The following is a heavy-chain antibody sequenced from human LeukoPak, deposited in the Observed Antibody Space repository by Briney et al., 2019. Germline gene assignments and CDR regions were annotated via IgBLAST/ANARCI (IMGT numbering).Heavy chain of an antibody. Sequence: GGSLRLSCAASGFTFSSYGMHWVRQAPGKGLEWVAVMSYDGSDKHYGDSVKGRFIISRDNSKDTLYLHYCARGTYGLGSHYYYFYGMDVWGQGTTVIVSS. D-gene: IGHD3-10*01. V-gene: IGHV3-30*04. CDR2: MSYDGSDK. CDR3: YFYGMDV. CDR1: GFTFSSYG. J-gene: IGHJ6*02.